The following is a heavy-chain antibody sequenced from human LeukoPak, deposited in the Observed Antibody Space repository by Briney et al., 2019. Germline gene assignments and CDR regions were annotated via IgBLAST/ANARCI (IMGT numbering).Heavy chain of an antibody. Sequence: SQTLSLTCAISGDSLSSNSAAWNWIRQSPSRGLEWLGRTYYRSKWYNDYAVSVKSRITINPDTSKNQFSLQLNSVTPEDTAVYYCARTGYSSSPKSGWFDPWGQGTLVTVSS. D-gene: IGHD6-13*01. CDR3: ARTGYSSSPKSGWFDP. V-gene: IGHV6-1*01. CDR2: TYYRSKWYN. J-gene: IGHJ5*02. CDR1: GDSLSSNSAA.